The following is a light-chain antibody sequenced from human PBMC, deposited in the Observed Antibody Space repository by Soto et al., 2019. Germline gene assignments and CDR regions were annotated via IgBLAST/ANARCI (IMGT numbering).Light chain of an antibody. J-gene: IGKJ4*01. CDR2: GAS. Sequence: EIVLTQSPGTLSLSPGDTATLSCRASQSVSSTYLTWYQQKPGQAPRLLIYGASSRATGIPDRFSGSGSGTDFTLTIRRLEPEDFAVYYCQKYGNSRAHTFGGGTKVEIK. CDR3: QKYGNSRAHT. CDR1: QSVSSTY. V-gene: IGKV3-20*01.